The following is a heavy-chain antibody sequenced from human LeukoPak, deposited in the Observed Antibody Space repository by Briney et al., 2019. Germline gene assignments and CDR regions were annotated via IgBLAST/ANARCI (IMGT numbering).Heavy chain of an antibody. CDR3: ARGGTNFWSGLDY. V-gene: IGHV3-73*01. Sequence: GGSLRLSCAASGFTFSGSAMHWVRQASGKGLEWVGRIRSKANSYATAYAASVKGRFTISRDDSKNTAYLQMNSLKTEDTAVYYCARGGTNFWSGLDYWGQGTLVTVSS. D-gene: IGHD3-3*01. CDR1: GFTFSGSA. CDR2: IRSKANSYAT. J-gene: IGHJ4*02.